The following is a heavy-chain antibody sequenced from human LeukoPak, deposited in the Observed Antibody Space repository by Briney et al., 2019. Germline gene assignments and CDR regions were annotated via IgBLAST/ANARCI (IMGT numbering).Heavy chain of an antibody. D-gene: IGHD3-22*01. CDR3: ALAPQGGYYGDY. CDR1: GFTFSDYY. Sequence: GSLRLSCAASGFTFSDYYMSWIRQPPGKGLEWIGEINHSGSTNYNPSLKSRVTISVDTSKNQFSLKLSSVTAADTAVYYCALAPQGGYYGDYWGQGTLVTVSS. J-gene: IGHJ4*02. CDR2: INHSGST. V-gene: IGHV4-34*08.